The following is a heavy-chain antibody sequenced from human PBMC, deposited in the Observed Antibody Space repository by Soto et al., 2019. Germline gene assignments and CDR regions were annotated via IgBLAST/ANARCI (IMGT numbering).Heavy chain of an antibody. D-gene: IGHD5-12*01. Sequence: GASVKVSCKTSGDSFNDYYIHWVRQAPGQGLEWMGWINPNGGGTKYAQRFQGRVTVTRDTSIRTVYMELSSLRSDDTAVYYCARESGGATATLDYYYFYMDVWGKGTTVTV. J-gene: IGHJ6*03. CDR3: ARESGGATATLDYYYFYMDV. CDR1: GDSFNDYY. V-gene: IGHV1-2*02. CDR2: INPNGGGT.